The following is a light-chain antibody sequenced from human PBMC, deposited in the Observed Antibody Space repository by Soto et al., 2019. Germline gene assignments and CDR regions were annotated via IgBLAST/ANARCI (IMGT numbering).Light chain of an antibody. J-gene: IGLJ2*01. CDR3: SSYTSNNTLGDVV. V-gene: IGLV2-14*01. CDR1: SSDVGGYNY. CDR2: DVS. Sequence: QSALTQPASVSGSPGQSITISCTGTSSDVGGYNYVSWYQQYPGKAPKLMIYDVSNRPSGVSNRFSGSKSGDTASLTISGLQAEDEADYYCSSYTSNNTLGDVVFGGGTKLTVL.